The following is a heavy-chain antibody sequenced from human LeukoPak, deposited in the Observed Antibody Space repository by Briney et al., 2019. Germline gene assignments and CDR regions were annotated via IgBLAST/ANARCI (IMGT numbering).Heavy chain of an antibody. J-gene: IGHJ5*02. V-gene: IGHV4-34*01. CDR3: ARQYSSSWGFDP. Sequence: PSETLSLTCAVYGGSFSGYYWSWIRQRPGKGLEWIGEIKHSGSTNYNPSLKSRVTISVDTSKNQFSLKLSSVTAADTAVYYCARQYSSSWGFDPWGQGTLVTVSS. CDR1: GGSFSGYY. CDR2: IKHSGST. D-gene: IGHD6-13*01.